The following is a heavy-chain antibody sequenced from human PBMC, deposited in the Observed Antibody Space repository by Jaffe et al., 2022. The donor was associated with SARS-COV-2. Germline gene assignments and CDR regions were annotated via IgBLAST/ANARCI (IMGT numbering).Heavy chain of an antibody. CDR3: ARASMSSGWTANWFDP. D-gene: IGHD6-19*01. CDR1: GGSFSGYY. Sequence: QVQLQQWGAGLLKPSETLSLTCAVYGGSFSGYYWSWIRQPPGKGLEWIGEINHSGSTNYNPSLKSRVTISVDTSKNQFSLKLSSVTAADTAVYYCARASMSSGWTANWFDPWGQGTLVTVSS. CDR2: INHSGST. J-gene: IGHJ5*02. V-gene: IGHV4-34*01.